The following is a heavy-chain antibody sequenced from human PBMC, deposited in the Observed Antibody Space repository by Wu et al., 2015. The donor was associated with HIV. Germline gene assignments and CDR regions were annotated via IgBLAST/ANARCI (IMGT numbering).Heavy chain of an antibody. CDR3: ARADYYDSSGPGAFDI. Sequence: QVQLVQSGAEVKKPGASVKVSCKASGYTFTGYYMHWVRQAPGQGLEWMGWINPNSGGTNYAQKFQGRVTMTRDTSISTAYMELSRLRSDDTAVYYCARADYYDSSGPGAFDIWGQGTMVTVSS. D-gene: IGHD3-22*01. V-gene: IGHV1-2*02. CDR2: INPNSGGT. CDR1: GYTFTGYY. J-gene: IGHJ3*02.